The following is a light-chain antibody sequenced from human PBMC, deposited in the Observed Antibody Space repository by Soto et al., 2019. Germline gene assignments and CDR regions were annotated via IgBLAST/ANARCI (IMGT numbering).Light chain of an antibody. Sequence: QSALTQPASVSGSLGQSITISCTGTSSDVGNYNLVSWYQQHPGKAPKLLLYQVTERPSGVSDRLSGSKSGKTASLTISRLQGDDEADYHCCSYAGSSTYVFGTGTKVTVL. V-gene: IGLV2-23*02. CDR1: SSDVGNYNL. CDR3: CSYAGSSTYV. J-gene: IGLJ1*01. CDR2: QVT.